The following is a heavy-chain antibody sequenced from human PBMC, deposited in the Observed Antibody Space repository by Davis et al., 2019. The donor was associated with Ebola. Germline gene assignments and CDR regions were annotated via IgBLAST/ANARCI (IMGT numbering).Heavy chain of an antibody. Sequence: GESLKISCKASGYSFTSFWIGWVRQPPGQGLEWMGAILPGDSDTRYSPSFQGQVTISADKSITTAYLHWNSLKASDTAMYYCARRSDFWSGYSSYYVMDVWGQGTTVTVSS. V-gene: IGHV5-51*01. CDR3: ARRSDFWSGYSSYYVMDV. J-gene: IGHJ6*02. CDR2: ILPGDSDT. CDR1: GYSFTSFW. D-gene: IGHD3-3*01.